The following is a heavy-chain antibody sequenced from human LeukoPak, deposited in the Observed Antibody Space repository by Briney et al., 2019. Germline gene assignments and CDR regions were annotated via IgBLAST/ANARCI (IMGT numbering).Heavy chain of an antibody. CDR1: GFTFSGSA. J-gene: IGHJ4*02. CDR3: TRRGTLGDY. D-gene: IGHD1-26*01. Sequence: GGSLRLSCAASGFTFSGSAMHWVRQASGKGLEWVGRIRGKANSYATAYAASVKGRFTISRDDSKNTAYLQMNSLKTEDTAVYYCTRRGTLGDYWGQGTLVTVSS. CDR2: IRGKANSYAT. V-gene: IGHV3-73*01.